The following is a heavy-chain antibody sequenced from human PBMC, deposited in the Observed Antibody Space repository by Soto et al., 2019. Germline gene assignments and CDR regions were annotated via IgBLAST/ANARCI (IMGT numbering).Heavy chain of an antibody. CDR3: AREPKNYYDSSGYYYFRY. V-gene: IGHV3-33*01. CDR2: IWYDGSNK. CDR1: GFTFSSYG. D-gene: IGHD3-22*01. Sequence: PGGSLRLSXAASGFTFSSYGMHWVRQAPGKGLEWVAVIWYDGSNKYYADSVKGRFTISRDNSKNTLYLQMNSLRAEDTAVYYCAREPKNYYDSSGYYYFRYWGQGTLVTVSS. J-gene: IGHJ4*02.